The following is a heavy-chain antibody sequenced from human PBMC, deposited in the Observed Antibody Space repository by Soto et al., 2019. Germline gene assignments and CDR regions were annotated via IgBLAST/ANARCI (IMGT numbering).Heavy chain of an antibody. D-gene: IGHD5-18*01. CDR1: GFTFSTYG. V-gene: IGHV3-30*18. CDR2: ISYDGSNK. Sequence: PGGSLRLSCAASGFTFSTYGMHWVRQAPGKGLEWVAVISYDGSNKYYADSVKGRFTISRDNSKNTLYLQMNSLRADDTAVYYCAKNHSYGYFYWGQGTLVTVSS. J-gene: IGHJ1*01. CDR3: AKNHSYGYFY.